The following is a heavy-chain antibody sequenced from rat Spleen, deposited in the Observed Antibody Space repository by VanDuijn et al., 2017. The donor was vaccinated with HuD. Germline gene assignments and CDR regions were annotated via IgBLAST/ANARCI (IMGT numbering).Heavy chain of an antibody. CDR2: ISYDGSRT. J-gene: IGHJ3*01. V-gene: IGHV5-29*01. Sequence: EVQLVESDGGLVQPGRSLKLSCAASGFTFSDYYMAWVRQAPTKGLEWVATISYDGSRTYYRDSVKGRFTISRDNVKSILFLQMDSLRSEDTASYYCARHGIYNNYGWFAYWGQGTLVTVSS. CDR3: ARHGIYNNYGWFAY. D-gene: IGHD1-10*01. CDR1: GFTFSDYY.